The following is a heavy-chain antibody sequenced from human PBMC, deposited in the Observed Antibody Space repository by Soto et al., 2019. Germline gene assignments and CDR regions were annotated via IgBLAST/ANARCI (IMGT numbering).Heavy chain of an antibody. CDR3: ARDFGRHGAVDTTGWFDP. CDR1: GYTFKSFY. Sequence: QVQLVQSGAEVKKPGASVKVSCTASGYTFKSFYMHWVRQAPGQGLEWIGMINPTDGSASFAQKFQDRVTFTTDRPTSTVYMELSSLTREDTAVYFCARDFGRHGAVDTTGWFDPWGQGTLVTVSS. D-gene: IGHD3-3*01. V-gene: IGHV1-46*02. CDR2: INPTDGSA. J-gene: IGHJ5*02.